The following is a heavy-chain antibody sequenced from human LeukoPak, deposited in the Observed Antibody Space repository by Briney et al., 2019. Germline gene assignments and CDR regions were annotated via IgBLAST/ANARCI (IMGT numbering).Heavy chain of an antibody. CDR2: IHYSGST. CDR1: GGSINSYY. V-gene: IGHV4-59*01. Sequence: SETLSLTCTVSGGSINSYYWSWIRQPPGKGLEWIGYIHYSGSTNYNPSLESRVSILVDTSKNQFSLELSSVTAADTAVYYCARIKNYGAYLYYGLDVWGQGTTVTVSS. D-gene: IGHD4-17*01. CDR3: ARIKNYGAYLYYGLDV. J-gene: IGHJ6*02.